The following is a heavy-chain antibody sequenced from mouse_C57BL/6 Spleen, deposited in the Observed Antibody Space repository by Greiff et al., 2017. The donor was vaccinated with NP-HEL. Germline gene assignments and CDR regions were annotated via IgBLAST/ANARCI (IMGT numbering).Heavy chain of an antibody. CDR3: ARGYGKRSYYFDY. Sequence: VQLQQSGAELVKPGASVKLSCKASGYTFTSYWMHWVKQRPGRGLEWIGRIDPNSGGTKYNEKFKSKATLTVDKPSSTAYMQLSSLTSEDSAVYYCARGYGKRSYYFDYWGQGTTLTVSS. J-gene: IGHJ2*01. CDR2: IDPNSGGT. D-gene: IGHD2-1*01. V-gene: IGHV1-72*01. CDR1: GYTFTSYW.